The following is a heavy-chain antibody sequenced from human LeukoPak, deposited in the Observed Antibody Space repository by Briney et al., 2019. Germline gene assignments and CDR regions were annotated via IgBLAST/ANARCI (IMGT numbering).Heavy chain of an antibody. CDR3: ARENSGSYREFDY. CDR2: IYPSGST. J-gene: IGHJ4*02. Sequence: SETLSLTCTLSVRSISSYYWTWIRQPAGKGLEWIGRIYPSGSTNYNPSLKSRVTMSVDTSKNQFSLKLSYVTAADTTVYYCARENSGSYREFDYWGQGTLVTVSS. D-gene: IGHD1-26*01. V-gene: IGHV4-4*07. CDR1: VRSISSYY.